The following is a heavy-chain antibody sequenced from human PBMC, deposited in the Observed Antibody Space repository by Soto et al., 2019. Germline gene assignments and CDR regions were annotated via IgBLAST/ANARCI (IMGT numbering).Heavy chain of an antibody. J-gene: IGHJ4*02. CDR3: AIALFPYYDDSSGSDD. Sequence: GGSLRLSCAASGFTFSSYGMHWVRQAPGKGLEWVAVISYDGSNKYYADSVKGRFTISRDNSKNTLYLQMNSLRAEDTAVYYCAIALFPYYDDSSGSDDWGQRTLVTVSS. CDR1: GFTFSSYG. V-gene: IGHV3-30*03. CDR2: ISYDGSNK. D-gene: IGHD3-22*01.